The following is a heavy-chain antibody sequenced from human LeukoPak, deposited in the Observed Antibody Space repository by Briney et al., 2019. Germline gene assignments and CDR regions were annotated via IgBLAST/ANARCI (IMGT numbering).Heavy chain of an antibody. V-gene: IGHV1-69*01. D-gene: IGHD5-12*01. CDR1: GGTFSSYA. CDR2: IIPIFGTA. CDR3: ARLGGYSGCEDY. J-gene: IGHJ4*02. Sequence: SVKVSCKASGGTFSSYAISWVRQAPGQGLEWMGGIIPIFGTANYAQKFQGRVTITADESTSTAYMELSSLRSEDTAVYYCARLGGYSGCEDYWGQGTLGTVSS.